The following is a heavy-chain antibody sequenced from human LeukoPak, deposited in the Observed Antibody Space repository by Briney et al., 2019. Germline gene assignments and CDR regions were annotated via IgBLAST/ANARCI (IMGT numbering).Heavy chain of an antibody. D-gene: IGHD3-22*01. Sequence: SETLSLTCTVSGGSISSYYWSWIRQPPGKGLEWIGYIYYSGSTNYNPSLKSRVTMSVDTSKNQFSLKLSSVTAADTAVYYCAGHKDYFDSGGAFDIWGQGTMVTVSS. CDR1: GGSISSYY. CDR3: AGHKDYFDSGGAFDI. J-gene: IGHJ3*02. V-gene: IGHV4-59*01. CDR2: IYYSGST.